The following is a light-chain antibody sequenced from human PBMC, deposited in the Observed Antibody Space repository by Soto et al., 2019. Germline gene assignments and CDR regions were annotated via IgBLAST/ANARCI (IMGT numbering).Light chain of an antibody. Sequence: DIQMIQSPSTLSASIGDRVTITCRASQSISSWLAWYQQKPGKAPRLLIYKASSLQSGVPSRFSGSASGTEFTLTVSNLQPDDFATYYCQQSRTFGQGTKVEIK. V-gene: IGKV1-5*03. J-gene: IGKJ1*01. CDR1: QSISSW. CDR2: KAS. CDR3: QQSRT.